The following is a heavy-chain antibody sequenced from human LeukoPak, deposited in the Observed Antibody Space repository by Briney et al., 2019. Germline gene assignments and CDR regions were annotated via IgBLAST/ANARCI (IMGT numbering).Heavy chain of an antibody. CDR2: INPNSGGT. CDR3: ARDRYYDSSGSGIAFDI. J-gene: IGHJ3*02. V-gene: IGHV1-2*02. Sequence: GASVKVSCKASGYTFTGYYMHWVRQAPGQGLEWMGWINPNSGGTNYAQKFQGRVTITADESTSTAYMELSSLRSEDTAVYYCARDRYYDSSGSGIAFDIWGQGTMVTVSS. D-gene: IGHD3-22*01. CDR1: GYTFTGYY.